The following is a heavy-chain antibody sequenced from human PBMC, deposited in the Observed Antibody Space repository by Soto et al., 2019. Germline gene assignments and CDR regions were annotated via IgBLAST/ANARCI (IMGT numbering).Heavy chain of an antibody. V-gene: IGHV3-23*01. CDR3: AKENGFQFINLGASGFDY. CDR2: ISGNGVST. D-gene: IGHD2-21*01. CDR1: GFRFRNKA. J-gene: IGHJ4*02. Sequence: EVLLLESGGGLVQPGGSLRLSCAASGFRFRNKAMSWVCQAPGKWLEWVSIISGNGVSTYYTDSLKGRFTISRDNSKNMVYLEMNSLTVEDTAVYYCAKENGFQFINLGASGFDYWGKGSLVSVSS.